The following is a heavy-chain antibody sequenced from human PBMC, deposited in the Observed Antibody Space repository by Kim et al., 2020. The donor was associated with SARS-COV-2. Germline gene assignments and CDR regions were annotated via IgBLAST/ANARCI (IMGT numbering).Heavy chain of an antibody. CDR3: ASETFYDFWSRGFDY. V-gene: IGHV3-7*03. CDR2: IKQDGSEK. D-gene: IGHD3-3*01. J-gene: IGHJ4*02. CDR1: GFTFSSYW. Sequence: GGSLRLSCAASGFTFSSYWMSWVRQAPGEGLEWVANIKQDGSEKYYVDSVKGRFTISRDNAKNSLYLQMNSLRAEDTTVYYCASETFYDFWSRGFDYWGQGTLVTVSS.